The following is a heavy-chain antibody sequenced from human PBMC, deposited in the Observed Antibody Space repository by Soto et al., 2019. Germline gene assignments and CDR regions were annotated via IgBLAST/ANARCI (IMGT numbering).Heavy chain of an antibody. Sequence: SETLSLTCAVSGYSISSGYYWGWIRQPPGKGLEWIGSIYHSGSTYYNPSLKSRVTISVDTSKNQFSLKLSSVTAADTAVYYCARDCRSTSCHSTPDYWGQGTLVTVSS. CDR3: ARDCRSTSCHSTPDY. V-gene: IGHV4-38-2*02. D-gene: IGHD2-2*02. J-gene: IGHJ4*02. CDR1: GYSISSGYY. CDR2: IYHSGST.